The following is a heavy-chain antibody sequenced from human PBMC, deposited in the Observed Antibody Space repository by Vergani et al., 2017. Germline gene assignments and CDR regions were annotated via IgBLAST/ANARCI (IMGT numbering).Heavy chain of an antibody. CDR2: IYYSGST. J-gene: IGHJ4*02. CDR1: GGSISSGGYY. Sequence: QVQLQESGPGLVKPSQTLSLTCTVSGGSISSGGYYWSWIRQPPGKGLEWIGYIYYSGSTNYNPSLKSRVTISVDTSKNQFSLKLSSVTAADTAVYYCARLNYYGSGSYYKVGRYYFDYWGQGTLVTVSS. D-gene: IGHD3-10*01. V-gene: IGHV4-61*08. CDR3: ARLNYYGSGSYYKVGRYYFDY.